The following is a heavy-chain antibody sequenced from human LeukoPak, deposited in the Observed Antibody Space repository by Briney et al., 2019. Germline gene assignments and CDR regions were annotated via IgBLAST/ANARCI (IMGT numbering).Heavy chain of an antibody. J-gene: IGHJ3*02. CDR1: GGSISSSSYC. Sequence: SETLSLTCTVSGGSISSSSYCWGWIRQPPGKGLEWIGYVYYSGSTDYNPSLKSRVTISLDTSKNQFSLKLSSVTAADTAVYYCARPMVRGVNDALDIWGQGTMVTVSS. CDR2: VYYSGST. D-gene: IGHD3-10*01. CDR3: ARPMVRGVNDALDI. V-gene: IGHV4-61*05.